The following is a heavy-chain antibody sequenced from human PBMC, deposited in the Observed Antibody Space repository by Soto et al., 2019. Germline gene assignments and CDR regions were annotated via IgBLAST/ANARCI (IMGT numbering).Heavy chain of an antibody. CDR1: GFTFSSYA. D-gene: IGHD1-7*01. V-gene: IGHV3-30-3*01. CDR3: ARDRAGTIVY. Sequence: ESGGGVVQPGRSLRLSCAASGFTFSSYAMHWVRQAPGKGLEWVAVISYDGSNKYYADSVKGRFTISRDNSKNTLYLQMNSLRAEDTAVYYCARDRAGTIVYWGQGTLVTVSS. CDR2: ISYDGSNK. J-gene: IGHJ4*02.